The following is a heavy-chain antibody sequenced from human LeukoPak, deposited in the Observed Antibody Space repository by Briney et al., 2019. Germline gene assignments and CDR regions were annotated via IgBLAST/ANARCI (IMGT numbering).Heavy chain of an antibody. J-gene: IGHJ6*03. CDR3: AREHCSGGSCYSIYYYYYMDV. Sequence: SETLSLTCTVSGGSFNTHYWNWIRQPPGKGLEWIGSIYYSGSTYYNPSLKSRVTISVDTSKNQFSLKLSSVTAADTAVYYCAREHCSGGSCYSIYYYYYMDVWGKGTTVTVSS. CDR1: GGSFNTHY. CDR2: IYYSGST. V-gene: IGHV4-39*07. D-gene: IGHD2-15*01.